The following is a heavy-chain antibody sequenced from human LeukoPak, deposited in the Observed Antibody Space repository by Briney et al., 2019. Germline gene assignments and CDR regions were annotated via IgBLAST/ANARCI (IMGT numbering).Heavy chain of an antibody. CDR3: ATNAEVGATRNFDY. J-gene: IGHJ4*02. V-gene: IGHV1-24*01. CDR2: FDPEDGET. CDR1: GYTLTELS. D-gene: IGHD1-26*01. Sequence: VVSVKVSCKVSGYTLTELSMHWVRQAPGKGLEWMGGFDPEDGETIYAQKFQGRVTMTEDTSTDTAYMELSSLRSEDTAVYYCATNAEVGATRNFDYWGQGTLVTVSS.